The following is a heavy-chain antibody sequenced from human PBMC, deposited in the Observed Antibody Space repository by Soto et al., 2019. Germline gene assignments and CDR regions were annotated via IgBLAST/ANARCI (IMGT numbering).Heavy chain of an antibody. Sequence: EVQLVESGGGLVQPGRSLRLSCVASGFIFDDYNMHWVRQPPGKGLEWVSGVSWNSDITGYVDSVKGRFTISRDNAKNSLYLQMNSLRAEDTAMYYCAKYRHRGYGSFDDLGQGTLVTVSS. CDR3: AKYRHRGYGSFDD. D-gene: IGHD6-19*01. V-gene: IGHV3-9*01. CDR1: GFIFDDYN. J-gene: IGHJ4*02. CDR2: VSWNSDIT.